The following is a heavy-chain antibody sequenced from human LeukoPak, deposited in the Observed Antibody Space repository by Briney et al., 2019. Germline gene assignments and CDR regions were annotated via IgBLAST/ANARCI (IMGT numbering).Heavy chain of an antibody. D-gene: IGHD5-12*01. CDR3: VKDYESGFSGCDFTWFDS. J-gene: IGHJ5*01. CDR2: ISWNGGCV. Sequence: HPGGSLRLSCAASGFSFSSSAMSWVRQAPGKGLEWVSGISWNGGCVGYADSVRGRYTISRDNAKSSLYLLMDSLRPEDTAFYYCVKDYESGFSGCDFTWFDSWGPGTLVTVSS. V-gene: IGHV3-9*01. CDR1: GFSFSSSA.